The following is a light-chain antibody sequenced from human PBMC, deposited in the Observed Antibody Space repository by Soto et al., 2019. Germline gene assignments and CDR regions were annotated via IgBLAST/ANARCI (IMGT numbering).Light chain of an antibody. CDR2: GDS. J-gene: IGLJ1*01. CDR3: QSSDSTLDDRYV. CDR1: GSNIGAGYD. Sequence: QSVLTQPPSVSGAPGQRVTISCTGSGSNIGAGYDVHWYQHRPGTAPKLLVFGDSHRPSGVPDRFSGSKSGTSASLAITGLQAEDEGDYYCQSSDSTLDDRYVFGTGTKLTVL. V-gene: IGLV1-40*01.